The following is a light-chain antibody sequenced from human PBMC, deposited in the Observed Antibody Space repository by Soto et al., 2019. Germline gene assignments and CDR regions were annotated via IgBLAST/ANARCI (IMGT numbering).Light chain of an antibody. J-gene: IGLJ1*01. CDR1: SNDLGRYNY. Sequence: QSVLPQPRSVSGSPGQSVTISCTGTSNDLGRYNYVTWYQQHPGEAPKLVMYDVAQRPAGVSDRLSGVKSGKTASLTISGLQADDEATYYCCSYAGSDALVFGSGTKVTVL. CDR3: CSYAGSDALV. V-gene: IGLV2-11*01. CDR2: DVA.